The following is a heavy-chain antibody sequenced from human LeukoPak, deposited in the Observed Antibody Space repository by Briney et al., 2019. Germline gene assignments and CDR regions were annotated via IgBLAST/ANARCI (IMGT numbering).Heavy chain of an antibody. CDR1: GYTFTGYY. D-gene: IGHD2-2*03. Sequence: ASVKVSFKASGYTFTGYYIHWLRQAPGQGLEWMGWTSSKTGDTKCAQKFQGRVAMTRDTSITTAYMDLSRLTSDDTAVYYCARDGSLDFWGQGTLVTVSS. J-gene: IGHJ4*02. CDR2: TSSKTGDT. V-gene: IGHV1-2*02. CDR3: ARDGSLDF.